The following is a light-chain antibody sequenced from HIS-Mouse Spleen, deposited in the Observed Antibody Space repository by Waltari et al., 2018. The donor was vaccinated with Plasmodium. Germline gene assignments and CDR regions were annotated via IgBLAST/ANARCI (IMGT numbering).Light chain of an antibody. Sequence: QSVLTQPPSASGTPGQRVTISCSGSSSNIGSNTVNWYQQLPGTAPKLLMYSNNRRPSGGPDRFSGSKAGTSPSLAISGLQSEDEADYYCAAWDDSLNGPVFGGGTKLTVL. V-gene: IGLV1-44*01. CDR1: SSNIGSNT. CDR3: AAWDDSLNGPV. J-gene: IGLJ3*02. CDR2: SNN.